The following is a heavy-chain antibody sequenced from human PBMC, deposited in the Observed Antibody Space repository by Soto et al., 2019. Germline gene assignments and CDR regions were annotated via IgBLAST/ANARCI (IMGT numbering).Heavy chain of an antibody. Sequence: PSETLSLGCTVSGGSISGDNWSWIQQHPGKGRGWIGYIYYSGSTNYNPALKSRVMISVDTSKNQFSLKLSCVTAADAAVYYYAGFPSGYVLGGFDPWGQGPLV. D-gene: IGHD3-3*01. V-gene: IGHV4-59*01. J-gene: IGHJ5*01. CDR3: AGFPSGYVLGGFDP. CDR2: IYYSGST. CDR1: GGSISGDN.